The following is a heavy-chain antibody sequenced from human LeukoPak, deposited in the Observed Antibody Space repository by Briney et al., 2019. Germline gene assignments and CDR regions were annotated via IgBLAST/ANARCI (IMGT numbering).Heavy chain of an antibody. CDR3: AKAATYFYGSVTYDWFES. V-gene: IGHV3-74*01. J-gene: IGHJ5*01. CDR1: GFTFSSYW. CDR2: IESNGLT. D-gene: IGHD3-10*01. Sequence: GGSLRLPCEASGFTFSSYWMHWVRQVPGKGLMWVSRIESNGLTLYADSVRDRFTISRDNGKSTIYLQMNSLRVDDTAICYCAKAATYFYGSVTYDWFESWGQGTLVTVSS.